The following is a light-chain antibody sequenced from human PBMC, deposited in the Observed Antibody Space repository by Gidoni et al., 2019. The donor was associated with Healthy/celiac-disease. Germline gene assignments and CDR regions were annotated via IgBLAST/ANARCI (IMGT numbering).Light chain of an antibody. Sequence: DIQMTQSPASLSASVGDRVTITCRASQSISSYLNWYQQKPGKAPKLLIYAASSLQSGVPSRFSGSVSGTDFTLTLISLQPEDFSTYYCQQSYSTPPHFGGGTKVEIQ. CDR3: QQSYSTPPH. CDR2: AAS. V-gene: IGKV1-39*01. CDR1: QSISSY. J-gene: IGKJ4*01.